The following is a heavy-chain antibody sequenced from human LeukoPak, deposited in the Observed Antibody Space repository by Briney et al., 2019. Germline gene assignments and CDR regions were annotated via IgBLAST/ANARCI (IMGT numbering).Heavy chain of an antibody. J-gene: IGHJ4*02. CDR3: ARDGGYYVFDY. Sequence: GGSLRLSXGASGFTFSNYSMTWVRQAPGKGLEWVANIKQDGSAKYYVDSVKGRFTISRDNAKNSLYLQMSSLRAEDTAVYYCARDGGYYVFDYWGQGTLVTVSS. CDR1: GFTFSNYS. D-gene: IGHD3-22*01. V-gene: IGHV3-7*01. CDR2: IKQDGSAK.